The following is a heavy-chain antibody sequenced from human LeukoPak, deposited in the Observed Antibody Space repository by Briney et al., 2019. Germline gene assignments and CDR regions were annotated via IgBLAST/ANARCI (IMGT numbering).Heavy chain of an antibody. Sequence: GGALRVSRVGSGFTLGQYTMNWVGPAPGKGLEGVSHITIGSDTKDYADSVQGRVTISRDNAKNSLYRQMNSLSAEDTAVYYCARVIKEAGAFYIRGQGTMVTVSS. D-gene: IGHD3-22*01. CDR2: ITIGSDTK. V-gene: IGHV3-48*04. J-gene: IGHJ3*02. CDR3: ARVIKEAGAFYI. CDR1: GFTLGQYT.